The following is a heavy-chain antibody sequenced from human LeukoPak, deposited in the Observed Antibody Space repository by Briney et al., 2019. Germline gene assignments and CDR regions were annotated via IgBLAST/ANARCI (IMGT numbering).Heavy chain of an antibody. V-gene: IGHV3-23*01. CDR2: ISGGGDST. D-gene: IGHD3-10*01. CDR3: GRGLRSHGESEVEY. J-gene: IGHJ4*02. CDR1: GFTFGNYG. Sequence: GGSLRLSCAASGFTFGNYGTSWVRQAPGKGLECVSAISGGGDSTFYADPVKGRFTISRDNSKNTLNLHMNSLRVEDTAVYFCGRGLRSHGESEVEYWRRGTLVTVSS.